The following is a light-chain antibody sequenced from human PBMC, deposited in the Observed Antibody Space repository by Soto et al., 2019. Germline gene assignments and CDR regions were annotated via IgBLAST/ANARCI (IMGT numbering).Light chain of an antibody. J-gene: IGKJ1*01. Sequence: DIQMTQSPSTLSASVGDRVTITCRASQSVNSWWAWYQQKPGRAPKLLIYEASRLESGVPSRFSGSGSGTEFSLPIISMLPDDVFTYYCQEYNCHSSSTFGQGTKVEVK. V-gene: IGKV1-5*03. CDR3: QEYNCHSSST. CDR1: QSVNSW. CDR2: EAS.